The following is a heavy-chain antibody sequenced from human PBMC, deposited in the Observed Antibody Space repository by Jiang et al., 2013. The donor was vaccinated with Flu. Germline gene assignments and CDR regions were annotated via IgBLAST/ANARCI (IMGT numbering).Heavy chain of an antibody. Sequence: QLLESGGGVVQPGRSLRLSCAASGFTFSSYGMHWVRQAPGKGLEWVAVISYDGSNKYYADSVKGRFTISRDNSKNTLYLQMNSLRAEDTAVYYCAKDHYGDHGEGFWDYWGQGTLVTVSS. J-gene: IGHJ4*02. CDR2: ISYDGSNK. D-gene: IGHD4-17*01. V-gene: IGHV3-30*18. CDR3: AKDHYGDHGEGFWDY. CDR1: GFTFSSYG.